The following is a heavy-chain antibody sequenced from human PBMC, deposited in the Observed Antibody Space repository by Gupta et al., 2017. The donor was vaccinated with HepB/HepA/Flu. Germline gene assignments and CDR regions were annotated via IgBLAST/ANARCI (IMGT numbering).Heavy chain of an antibody. CDR1: GGSFSGYY. Sequence: QAQLQQWGAGLLKPSETLSLTCAVYGGSFSGYYWSWIRQPPGKGLEWIGEINHSGSTNYNPSLKSRVTISVDTSKNQFSLKLSSVTAADTAVYYCARGRAAAGTTYYYYYYGMDAWGQGTTVTVSS. CDR2: INHSGST. CDR3: ARGRAAAGTTYYYYYYGMDA. V-gene: IGHV4-34*01. J-gene: IGHJ6*02. D-gene: IGHD6-13*01.